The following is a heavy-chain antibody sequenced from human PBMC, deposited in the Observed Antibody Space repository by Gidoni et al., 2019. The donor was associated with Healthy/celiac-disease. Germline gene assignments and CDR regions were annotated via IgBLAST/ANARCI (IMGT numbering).Heavy chain of an antibody. D-gene: IGHD4-17*01. J-gene: IGHJ1*01. CDR3: ASVTHDDGDRSPAEYFQH. CDR1: GGTFSSYA. Sequence: QMQLVQSGAAVQKPGSSVKVSCKASGGTFSSYAISWVRQAPGQGLEWMGGIIPIFGTANCAKTYQGRVTMTADKSTSTAYMELSSLRSEDTAVYYCASVTHDDGDRSPAEYFQHWGQGTLVTVSS. CDR2: IIPIFGTA. V-gene: IGHV1-69*06.